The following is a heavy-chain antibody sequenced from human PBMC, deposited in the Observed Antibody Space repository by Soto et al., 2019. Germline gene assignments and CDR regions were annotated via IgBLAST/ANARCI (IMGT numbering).Heavy chain of an antibody. D-gene: IGHD6-13*01. J-gene: IGHJ6*02. CDR1: GGSIRSSNC. CDR3: ARSLIAAAGRFYYYYYGMDV. V-gene: IGHV4-4*02. Sequence: SETLSLTCAVSGGSIRSSNCWSLVRQPPGKGLEWIGEIYHSGSTNYNPSLKSRVTISVDKSKNQFSLKLSSVTAADTAVYYCARSLIAAAGRFYYYYYGMDVWGQGTTVTVSS. CDR2: IYHSGST.